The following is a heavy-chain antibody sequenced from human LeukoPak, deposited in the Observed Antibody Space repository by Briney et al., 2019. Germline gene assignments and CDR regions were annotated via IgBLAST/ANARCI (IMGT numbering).Heavy chain of an antibody. Sequence: PGGSLRLSSAASGFTFSSYAMSWVRQAPGKGLEWVSAISGSGGSTYYADSVKGRFTISRDNSKNTLYLQMNSLRAEDTAVYYCAKDRAAAGTRWFDPWGQGTLVTVSS. J-gene: IGHJ5*02. D-gene: IGHD6-13*01. CDR1: GFTFSSYA. CDR2: ISGSGGST. CDR3: AKDRAAAGTRWFDP. V-gene: IGHV3-23*01.